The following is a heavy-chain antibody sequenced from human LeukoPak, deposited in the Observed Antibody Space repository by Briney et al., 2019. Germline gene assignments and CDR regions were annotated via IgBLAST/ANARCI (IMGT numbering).Heavy chain of an antibody. J-gene: IGHJ4*02. CDR1: GFTFDDYA. CDR2: ISWNSGSI. V-gene: IGHV3-9*01. Sequence: PGGSLRLSCAASGFTFDDYAMHWVWQAPGKGLEWVSGISWNSGSIGYADSVKGRFTVSRDNAKNSLYLQMNSLRAEDTALYYCAKSRKDYDILTGYYPEFGLGIDYWGQGTLVTVSS. CDR3: AKSRKDYDILTGYYPEFGLGIDY. D-gene: IGHD3-9*01.